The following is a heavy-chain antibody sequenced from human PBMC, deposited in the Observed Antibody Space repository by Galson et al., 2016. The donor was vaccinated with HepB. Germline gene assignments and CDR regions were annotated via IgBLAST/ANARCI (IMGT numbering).Heavy chain of an antibody. D-gene: IGHD3-22*01. J-gene: IGHJ4*02. CDR2: IYHSGTT. CDR1: GYSISSGYY. Sequence: SETLSLTCTVSGYSISSGYYWGWIRQPPGKGLEWIGTIYHSGTTYYNPSLQSRLTISVDTSKNQFSLKLSSVTAADTAVYYCARVFTMIVVVGYFDYWGQGTLVTVSS. V-gene: IGHV4-38-2*02. CDR3: ARVFTMIVVVGYFDY.